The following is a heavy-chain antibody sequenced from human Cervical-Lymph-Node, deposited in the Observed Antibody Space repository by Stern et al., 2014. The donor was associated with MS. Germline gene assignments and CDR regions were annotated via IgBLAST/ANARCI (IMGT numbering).Heavy chain of an antibody. D-gene: IGHD5-18*01. CDR1: GYIFINYV. V-gene: IGHV1-3*01. CDR2: INAGNGNT. Sequence: VQLVQSGAEVKKPGASVKVSCKASGYIFINYVMHWVRQAPGQRLEWMGWINAGNGNTKYSQRFQGRVTITRDTSASTAYMELSSLTSEDTSVYYCARDLGYSNGRADAFDFWGQGTMVTVSS. CDR3: ARDLGYSNGRADAFDF. J-gene: IGHJ3*01.